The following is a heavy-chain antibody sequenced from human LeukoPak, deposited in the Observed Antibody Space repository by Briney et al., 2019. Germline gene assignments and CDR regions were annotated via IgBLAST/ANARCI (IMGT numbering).Heavy chain of an antibody. CDR2: VSISSGTI. CDR1: GFTFSGHN. Sequence: GGSLRLSCAASGFTFSGHNMNWVRQAPGKGLEWISFVSISSGTIYYADSVKGRFRISRDNAKSSLDLEMNSLRAEDTAVYYCAKDQAIVVVPAAIPFDYWGQGTLVTVSS. CDR3: AKDQAIVVVPAAIPFDY. V-gene: IGHV3-48*04. J-gene: IGHJ4*02. D-gene: IGHD2-2*02.